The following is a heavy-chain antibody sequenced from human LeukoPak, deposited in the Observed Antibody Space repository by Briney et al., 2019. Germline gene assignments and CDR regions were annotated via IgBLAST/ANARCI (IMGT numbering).Heavy chain of an antibody. J-gene: IGHJ4*02. CDR2: INHSGST. Sequence: SETLSLTCTVSGGSISSYYWSWIRQPPGKGLEWIGEINHSGSTNYNPSLKSRVTISVDTSKNQFSLKLSSVTAADTAVYYCARGARKYCTNGVCYRVPHYYFDYWGQGTLVTVSS. D-gene: IGHD2-8*01. V-gene: IGHV4-34*01. CDR1: GGSISSYY. CDR3: ARGARKYCTNGVCYRVPHYYFDY.